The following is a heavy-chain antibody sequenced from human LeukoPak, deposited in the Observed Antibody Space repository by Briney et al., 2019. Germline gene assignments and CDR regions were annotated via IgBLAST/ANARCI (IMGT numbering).Heavy chain of an antibody. J-gene: IGHJ4*02. CDR3: ARGRIGATSFDY. CDR2: ISGSGDST. CDR1: GFTFSSYA. D-gene: IGHD3-16*01. Sequence: GGSLRLSCAASGFTFSSYAMSWVRQAPGKGLEWVSAISGSGDSTYYGDSVKGRFTISRDNSKNTLYLQMNSLRAEDTAVYYCARGRIGATSFDYWGQGTLVTVSS. V-gene: IGHV3-23*01.